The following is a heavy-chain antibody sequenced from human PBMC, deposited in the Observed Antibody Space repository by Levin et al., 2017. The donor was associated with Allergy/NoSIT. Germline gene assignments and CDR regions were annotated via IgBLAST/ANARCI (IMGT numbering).Heavy chain of an antibody. J-gene: IGHJ4*02. Sequence: SETLSLTCAVSGGSISSSDWWGWVRQPPGKGLEWIVEVFHTGSTNYNPSLKNRVTISVDKSKNQFSLKLNSVTAADTAVYYCASNDYYCLDYWGQGTLVTVSS. CDR2: VFHTGST. V-gene: IGHV4-4*02. CDR1: GGSISSSDW. CDR3: ASNDYYCLDY. D-gene: IGHD3-10*01.